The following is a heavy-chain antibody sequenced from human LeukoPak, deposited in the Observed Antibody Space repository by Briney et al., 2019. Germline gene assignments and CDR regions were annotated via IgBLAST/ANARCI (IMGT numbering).Heavy chain of an antibody. J-gene: IGHJ5*02. CDR3: ARQYSGHLRNWFDP. Sequence: PSETLSLTCTVSGGSISSSRHYWGWIRQPPGKGLEWVGRISNSGSTYYNPSLTRRVTISVETSKNQFSLKLSAVTAADTPVYYCARQYSGHLRNWFDPWGQGTLVTVSS. V-gene: IGHV4-39*01. D-gene: IGHD5-12*01. CDR2: ISNSGST. CDR1: GGSISSSRHY.